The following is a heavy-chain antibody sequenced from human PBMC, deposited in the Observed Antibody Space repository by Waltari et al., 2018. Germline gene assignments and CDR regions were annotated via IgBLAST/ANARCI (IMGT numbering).Heavy chain of an antibody. CDR3: ASLNYYDSSGWGSFFDY. J-gene: IGHJ4*02. D-gene: IGHD3-22*01. CDR1: GGSISSSSYY. CDR2: IYYSGST. Sequence: QLQLQESGPGLVKPSETLSLTCTVSGGSISSSSYYWGWIRQPPGKGLEWIGSIYYSGSTDYNPSLKSRVTISVDTSKNQFSLKLSSVTAADTAVYYCASLNYYDSSGWGSFFDYWGQGTLVTVSS. V-gene: IGHV4-39*01.